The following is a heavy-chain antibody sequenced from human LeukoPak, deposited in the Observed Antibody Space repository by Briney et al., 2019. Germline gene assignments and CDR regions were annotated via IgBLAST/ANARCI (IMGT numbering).Heavy chain of an antibody. Sequence: GGSLRLSCAASGFTFSSYSMNWVRQAPGEGLEWVSSISSSSSYIYYADSVKGRFTISRDNAKNSLYLQMNSLRAEDTAVHYCAELGITMIGGVWGKGTTVTVSS. D-gene: IGHD3-10*02. J-gene: IGHJ6*04. CDR2: ISSSSSYI. CDR1: GFTFSSYS. V-gene: IGHV3-21*01. CDR3: AELGITMIGGV.